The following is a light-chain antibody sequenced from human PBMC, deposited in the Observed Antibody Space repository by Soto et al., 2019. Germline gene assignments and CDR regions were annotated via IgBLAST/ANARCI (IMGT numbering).Light chain of an antibody. V-gene: IGLV1-40*01. CDR1: SSNIGAGYD. Sequence: QPVLTQPPSVSGAPGQRVTISCTGSSSNIGAGYDVHWYQQLPETAPKLLIYGNSNRPSGVLDRFSGSKSGTSASLAITGLQAEDEADYYCQSYDSSLRGWVFGGGTKLTVL. CDR2: GNS. J-gene: IGLJ3*02. CDR3: QSYDSSLRGWV.